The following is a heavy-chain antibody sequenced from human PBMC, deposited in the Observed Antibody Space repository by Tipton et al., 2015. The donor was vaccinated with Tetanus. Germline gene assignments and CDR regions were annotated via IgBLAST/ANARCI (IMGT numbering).Heavy chain of an antibody. CDR2: ISWNSGSI. CDR3: AKDISPEATNQDY. Sequence: SLRLSCAASGFTFSSYDMHWVRQAPGKGLEWVSGISWNSGSIGYADSVKGRFTISRDNAKNSLYLQMNSLRAEDTALYYCAKDISPEATNQDYWGQGTLVTVSS. V-gene: IGHV3-9*01. D-gene: IGHD5-12*01. J-gene: IGHJ4*02. CDR1: GFTFSSYD.